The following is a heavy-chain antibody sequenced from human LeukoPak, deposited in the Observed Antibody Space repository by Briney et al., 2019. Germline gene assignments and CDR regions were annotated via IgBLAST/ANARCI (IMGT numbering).Heavy chain of an antibody. Sequence: SQTLSLTCAISGDTVSNKRSAWNWLRQSPSRGLEWLGRTYYRSKWYNDYAVSVKSRITINPDTSKNQFSLQLNSVTPEDTAVYYCARLGVDYYDSSGYYPWGQGTLVTVSS. CDR1: GDTVSNKRSA. J-gene: IGHJ5*02. CDR2: TYYRSKWYN. D-gene: IGHD3-22*01. CDR3: ARLGVDYYDSSGYYP. V-gene: IGHV6-1*01.